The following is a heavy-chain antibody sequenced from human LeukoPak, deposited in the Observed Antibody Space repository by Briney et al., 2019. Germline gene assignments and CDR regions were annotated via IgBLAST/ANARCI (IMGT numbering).Heavy chain of an antibody. V-gene: IGHV3-48*03. CDR3: AREGVSNCSGFFCYFDY. CDR2: ISGSGSMI. Sequence: GGSLRLSCAASGFTFSSYEMNWVRQAPGKGLEWVSYISGSGSMIYYADSVKGRFTISRDNAKNSLYLQMSSLRAEDTAVYYCAREGVSNCSGFFCYFDYWGQGTLVTVSS. J-gene: IGHJ4*02. CDR1: GFTFSSYE. D-gene: IGHD2-15*01.